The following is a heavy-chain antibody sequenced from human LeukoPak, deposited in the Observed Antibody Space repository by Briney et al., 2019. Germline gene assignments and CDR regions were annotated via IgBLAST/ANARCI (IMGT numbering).Heavy chain of an antibody. CDR3: ARSPARYCSGGSCYSNPQYYFDY. J-gene: IGHJ4*02. CDR2: TYYRSKWYN. Sequence: SQTLSLTCAISGDSVSSNSAAWNWIRQSPSRGLEWLGRTYYRSKWYNDYAVSVKSRITISPDTSKNQFSLQLNSVTPEDTAVYYCARSPARYCSGGSCYSNPQYYFDYWGQGTLVTVSS. V-gene: IGHV6-1*01. CDR1: GDSVSSNSAA. D-gene: IGHD2-15*01.